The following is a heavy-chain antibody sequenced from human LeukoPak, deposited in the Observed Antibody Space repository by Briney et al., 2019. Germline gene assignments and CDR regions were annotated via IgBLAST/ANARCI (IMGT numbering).Heavy chain of an antibody. Sequence: GGSLRLSCAASGFTFSSYGMHWVRQAPGKGLEWVAVISYDGSNKYYADSVKGRFTISRDNSKNTLYLQMNSLRAEDTAVYYCAKDRGPYSSSWYYYDSIMDYWGQGTLVTVSS. CDR2: ISYDGSNK. J-gene: IGHJ4*02. CDR3: AKDRGPYSSSWYYYDSIMDY. V-gene: IGHV3-30*18. CDR1: GFTFSSYG. D-gene: IGHD6-13*01.